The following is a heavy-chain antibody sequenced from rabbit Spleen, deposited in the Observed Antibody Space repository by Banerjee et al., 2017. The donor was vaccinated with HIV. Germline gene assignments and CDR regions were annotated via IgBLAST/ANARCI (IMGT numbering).Heavy chain of an antibody. Sequence: QLVESGGGLVQPGGSLTLSCQASGFDFSSYYMSWVRQAPGKGLEWIGYIDPLFYNTYFPSWVNGRFTISSHNAQNTLYLQLNSLTAADTATYFCVRDRANIGGDYGPYYFDLWGPGTLVTVS. CDR2: IDPLFYNT. CDR1: GFDFSSYY. J-gene: IGHJ4*01. CDR3: VRDRANIGGDYGPYYFDL. V-gene: IGHV1S7*01. D-gene: IGHD2-1*01.